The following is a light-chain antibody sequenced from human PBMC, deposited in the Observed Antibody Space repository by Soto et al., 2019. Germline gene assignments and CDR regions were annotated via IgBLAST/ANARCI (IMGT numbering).Light chain of an antibody. CDR1: QSVSSN. J-gene: IGKJ5*01. Sequence: EIVMTQSPATLSVSPGERATLSCRASQSVSSNLAWYQQKPGQAPRLLIYGASTRATGIPARFSGSGSGTEFTLTISSLQSEDFAVYYCQQYNNWPSVRGTFGQGTRLEIK. V-gene: IGKV3-15*01. CDR3: QQYNNWPSVRGT. CDR2: GAS.